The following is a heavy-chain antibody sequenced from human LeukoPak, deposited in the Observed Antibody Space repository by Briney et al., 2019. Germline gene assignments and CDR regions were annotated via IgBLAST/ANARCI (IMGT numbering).Heavy chain of an antibody. J-gene: IGHJ5*02. CDR1: GGTFSNCV. CDR2: IIPIFGTA. D-gene: IGHD7-27*01. V-gene: IGHV1-69*13. Sequence: ASVKVSCKASGGTFSNCVISWVRQAPGQGLEWMGGIIPIFGTANYAQKFQGRVTITANESTSTAYMELSSLRSEDTAVYYCARGGLNWGRNMWFDPWGQGTLVTVSS. CDR3: ARGGLNWGRNMWFDP.